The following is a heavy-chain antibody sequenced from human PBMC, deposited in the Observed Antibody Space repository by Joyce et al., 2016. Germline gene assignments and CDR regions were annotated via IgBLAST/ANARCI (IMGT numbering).Heavy chain of an antibody. J-gene: IGHJ3*02. Sequence: QVQLVQSGAEVKKPGASVKVSCKTSGYTFTSYGISWVRQAPGQGLEWMGWISTYNNNTNYAQKFQGRGTMTTDTSTTTAFMELRSLRSDDTAVYFCARGPLITRIVVVSDAFDIWGQGTMVTVSS. D-gene: IGHD3-22*01. V-gene: IGHV1-18*01. CDR3: ARGPLITRIVVVSDAFDI. CDR2: ISTYNNNT. CDR1: GYTFTSYG.